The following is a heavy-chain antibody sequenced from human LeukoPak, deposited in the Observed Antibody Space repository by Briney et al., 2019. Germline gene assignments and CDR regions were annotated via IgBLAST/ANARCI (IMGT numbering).Heavy chain of an antibody. CDR2: IHSGGST. V-gene: IGHV3-53*01. J-gene: IGHJ4*02. D-gene: IGHD2-2*01. CDR1: GFSVSSNY. CDR3: ARDPGVSM. Sequence: GGSLRLSCVASGFSVSSNYMNWVRQAPGKGLEWVSVIHSGGSTYYADSVKGRFTISRDNSKNTLYLQMNSLRAEDTAVYYCARDPGVSMWGQGTLVTVSS.